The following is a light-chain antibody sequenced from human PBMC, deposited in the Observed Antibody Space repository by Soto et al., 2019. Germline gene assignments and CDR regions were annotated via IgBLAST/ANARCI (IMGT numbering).Light chain of an antibody. V-gene: IGKV1-39*01. CDR2: AAS. Sequence: DIQMTQSPSSVSASVGDRLASTCRASQSISSYLNWYQQKPGKAPKLLIYAASSLQSGVPSRFSGSGSGTDFTLTISSLQPEDFATYYCQQSYSTITFGQGTRLEIK. CDR1: QSISSY. CDR3: QQSYSTIT. J-gene: IGKJ5*01.